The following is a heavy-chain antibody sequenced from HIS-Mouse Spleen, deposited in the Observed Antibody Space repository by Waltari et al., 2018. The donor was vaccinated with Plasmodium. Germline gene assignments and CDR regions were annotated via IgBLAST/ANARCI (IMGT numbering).Heavy chain of an antibody. Sequence: QLQLQESGPGLVKPSETLSLTCTVSGGSISSSSYYWGWIRQPPGKGLEWIGSIYYSGSTYYNPSLKSRVTISVDTSKNQFSLKLSSVTAADTAVYYCARDLFTMVRGVFDYWGQGTLVTVSS. V-gene: IGHV4-39*07. CDR3: ARDLFTMVRGVFDY. J-gene: IGHJ4*02. CDR2: IYYSGST. D-gene: IGHD3-10*01. CDR1: GGSISSSSYY.